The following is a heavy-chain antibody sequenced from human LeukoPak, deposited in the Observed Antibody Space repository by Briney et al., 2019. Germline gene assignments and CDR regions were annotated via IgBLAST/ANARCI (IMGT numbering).Heavy chain of an antibody. V-gene: IGHV3-64*01. Sequence: GGSLRLSCAASGFTFSSYAMHWVRQAPGKGLEYVSAISSNGGSTYYANSVKGRFTISRDNSKNTLYLQMGSLRAEDMAVYYCARERRHLDTAIILGLWGQGTMVTVSS. CDR3: ARERRHLDTAIILGL. J-gene: IGHJ3*01. D-gene: IGHD5-18*01. CDR2: ISSNGGST. CDR1: GFTFSSYA.